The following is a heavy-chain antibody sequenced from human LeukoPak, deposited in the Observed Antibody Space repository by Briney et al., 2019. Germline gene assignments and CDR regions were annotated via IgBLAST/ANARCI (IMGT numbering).Heavy chain of an antibody. D-gene: IGHD3-3*01. CDR3: ARGSRITIFGVVNRSWSDP. CDR1: GGSISSGGYY. CDR2: INHSGST. Sequence: SETLSLTCTVSGGSISSGGYYWSWIRQPPGKGLEWIGEINHSGSTNYNPSLKSRVTISVDTSKNQFSLKLSSVTAADTAVYYCARGSRITIFGVVNRSWSDPGGQGILVTVSS. V-gene: IGHV4-39*07. J-gene: IGHJ5*02.